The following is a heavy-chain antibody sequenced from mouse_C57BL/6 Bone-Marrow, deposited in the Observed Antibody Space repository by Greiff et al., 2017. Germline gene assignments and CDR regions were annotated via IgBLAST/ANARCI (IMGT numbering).Heavy chain of an antibody. Sequence: QVQLQQPGAELVKPGASVKLSCKASGYTFTSYWMHWVKQRPGQGLEWIGMFHPNSGSTNYNEKFKSKATLTVDKSSSTAYMQLSSLTSEDSAVYYCARFNWEGFAYWGQGTLVTVSA. CDR2: FHPNSGST. J-gene: IGHJ3*01. V-gene: IGHV1-64*01. CDR3: ARFNWEGFAY. CDR1: GYTFTSYW. D-gene: IGHD4-1*01.